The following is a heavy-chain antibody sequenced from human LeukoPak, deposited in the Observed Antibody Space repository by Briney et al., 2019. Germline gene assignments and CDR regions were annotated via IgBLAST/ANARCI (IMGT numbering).Heavy chain of an antibody. D-gene: IGHD6-19*01. V-gene: IGHV4-34*01. J-gene: IGHJ4*02. CDR3: ARSGSGGWIDH. Sequence: SETLSLTCAVYGGSFSGYYWSWIRQPPGKGLEWIGEINHSGSTNYNPSLKSRVTISVDTSKNQFSLQLNSVTPEDTAVYYCARSGSGGWIDHWGQGTLVTVSS. CDR1: GGSFSGYY. CDR2: INHSGST.